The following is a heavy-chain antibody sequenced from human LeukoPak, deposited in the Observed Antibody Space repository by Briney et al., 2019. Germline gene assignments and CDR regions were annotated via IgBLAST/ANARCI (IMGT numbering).Heavy chain of an antibody. D-gene: IGHD1-26*01. CDR2: ISGSGGST. CDR3: AKTGGSYQRSWFDP. J-gene: IGHJ5*02. Sequence: PGRSLRLSCAASGFTFSSYAMSWVRQAPGKGLEWVSAISGSGGSTYYADSVKGRFTISRDNSKNTLYLQMNSLRAEDTAVYYCAKTGGSYQRSWFDPWGQGTLVTVSS. V-gene: IGHV3-23*01. CDR1: GFTFSSYA.